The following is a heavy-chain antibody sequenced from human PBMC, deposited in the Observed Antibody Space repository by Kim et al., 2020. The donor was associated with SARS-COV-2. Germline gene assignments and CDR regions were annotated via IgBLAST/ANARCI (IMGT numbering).Heavy chain of an antibody. CDR1: GGSFSGYY. V-gene: IGHV4-34*01. J-gene: IGHJ4*01. D-gene: IGHD3-9*01. CDR3: ARGGIRYFDWLAHFDY. Sequence: SETLSLTCAVYGGSFSGYYWSWIRQPPGKGLEWIGEINHSGSTNYNPSLKSRVTISVDTSKNQFSLKLSSVTAADTAVYYCARGGIRYFDWLAHFDYWG. CDR2: INHSGST.